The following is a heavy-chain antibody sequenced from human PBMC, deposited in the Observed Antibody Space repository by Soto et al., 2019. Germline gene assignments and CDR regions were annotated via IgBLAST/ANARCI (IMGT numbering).Heavy chain of an antibody. CDR2: ISSSSSYI. CDR1: GFTFSSYS. V-gene: IGHV3-21*01. Sequence: GGSLRLSCAASGFTFSSYSMNWVRQAPGKGLEWVSSISSSSSYIYYADSVKGRFTISRDNAKNSLYLQMNSLRAEDTAVYYCARGLSVSSDAFDIWGQGTMVTVSS. CDR3: ARGLSVSSDAFDI. D-gene: IGHD3-10*01. J-gene: IGHJ3*02.